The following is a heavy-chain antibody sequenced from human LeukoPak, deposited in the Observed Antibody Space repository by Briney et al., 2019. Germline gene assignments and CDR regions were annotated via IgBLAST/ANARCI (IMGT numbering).Heavy chain of an antibody. CDR2: INPNSGGT. Sequence: GASVKVSCKASGYTFTGYYMHWVRQAPGQGLEWMGWINPNSGGTNYAQKFQGRVTITADKSTSTAYMELSSLRSEDTAVYYCARELDGSYDAFDIWGQGTMVTVSS. CDR3: ARELDGSYDAFDI. CDR1: GYTFTGYY. V-gene: IGHV1-2*02. J-gene: IGHJ3*02. D-gene: IGHD1-26*01.